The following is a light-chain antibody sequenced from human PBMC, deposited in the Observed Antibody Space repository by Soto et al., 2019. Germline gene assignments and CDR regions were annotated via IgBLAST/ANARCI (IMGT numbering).Light chain of an antibody. CDR3: CSYAGTNTFV. Sequence: QSALTQPASVSGSPGQSITISCTGTSSDVGSYNLVSWYQQHPGKAPKLMIYEGNKRPSGVSNRFSGSKSANTASLTISGLQTEDEADYYCCSYAGTNTFVFATGTKVTVL. J-gene: IGLJ1*01. V-gene: IGLV2-23*01. CDR2: EGN. CDR1: SSDVGSYNL.